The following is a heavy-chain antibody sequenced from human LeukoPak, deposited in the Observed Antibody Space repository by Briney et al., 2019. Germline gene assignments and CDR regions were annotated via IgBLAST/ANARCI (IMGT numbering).Heavy chain of an antibody. Sequence: GGSLRLSCAASGFAFNRYWMSWVRQAPGKELQWVANIKQDGSAKYYVDSVKGRFTISRDNAKNSLYLQMNSLRAEDTAVYYCARVEASGYDYGAFDYWGQGTLVTVSS. CDR2: IKQDGSAK. D-gene: IGHD5-12*01. CDR1: GFAFNRYW. J-gene: IGHJ4*02. CDR3: ARVEASGYDYGAFDY. V-gene: IGHV3-7*01.